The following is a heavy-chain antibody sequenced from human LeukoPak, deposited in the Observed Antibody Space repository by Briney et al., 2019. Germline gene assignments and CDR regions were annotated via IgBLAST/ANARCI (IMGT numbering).Heavy chain of an antibody. CDR2: IYYSGST. D-gene: IGHD6-19*01. J-gene: IGHJ6*02. CDR1: GGSISSYY. CDR3: ARDRAVAGISYYYGMDV. V-gene: IGHV4-59*01. Sequence: SETLSLTCTVSGGSISSYYWSWIRQPPGKGLEWIGHIYYSGSTNYNPSLKSRVTISVDTSKNQFSLKLSSVTAADTAVYYCARDRAVAGISYYYGMDVWGQGTTVTVSS.